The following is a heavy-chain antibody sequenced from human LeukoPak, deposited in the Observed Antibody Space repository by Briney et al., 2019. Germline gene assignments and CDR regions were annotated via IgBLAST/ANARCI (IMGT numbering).Heavy chain of an antibody. V-gene: IGHV3-9*01. D-gene: IGHD6-19*01. CDR1: GFTFDDYA. Sequence: SLRLSCAASGFTFDDYAMHWVRQAPGKGLEGVSGISWNSGSIGYADSVKGRFTISRDNAKNSLYLQMNGLRAEDTAFYYCAKGTRQFHSSGWYAEFEYWGQGTLVTVSS. J-gene: IGHJ4*02. CDR2: ISWNSGSI. CDR3: AKGTRQFHSSGWYAEFEY.